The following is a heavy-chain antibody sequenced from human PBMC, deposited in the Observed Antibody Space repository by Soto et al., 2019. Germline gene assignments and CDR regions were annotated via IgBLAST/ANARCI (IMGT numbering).Heavy chain of an antibody. J-gene: IGHJ5*02. CDR3: VKAPYCTSISCYNNWFDP. D-gene: IGHD2-2*01. CDR2: ISSNGGST. CDR1: EFTFSNYA. Sequence: GGSLRLSCSASEFTFSNYAMQWVRQAPGKGLEYVSAISSNGGSTYYADSVKGRFTISRDNSKKTLYLQMSSLRAEDTAVYYCVKAPYCTSISCYNNWFDPWGQGTLVTVSS. V-gene: IGHV3-64D*08.